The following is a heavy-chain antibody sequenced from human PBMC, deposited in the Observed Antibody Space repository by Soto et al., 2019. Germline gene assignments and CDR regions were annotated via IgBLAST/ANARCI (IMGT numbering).Heavy chain of an antibody. CDR1: GDRVSNNSAA. CDR3: AGHGRIAARKYYYYGMDV. V-gene: IGHV6-1*01. D-gene: IGHD6-6*01. J-gene: IGHJ6*02. Sequence: SQTLSLTCAISGDRVSNNSAAWNWIRQSPSRGLEWLGRTYYRSKWYNDYAVSVKSRITINPDTSKNQFSLQLNSVTPEDTAVYYCAGHGRIAARKYYYYGMDVWGQGTTVTVSS. CDR2: TYYRSKWYN.